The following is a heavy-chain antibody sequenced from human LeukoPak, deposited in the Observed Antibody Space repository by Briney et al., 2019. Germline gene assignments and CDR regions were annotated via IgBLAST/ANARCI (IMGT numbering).Heavy chain of an antibody. CDR3: AGTPRAYSYGFPDY. CDR2: IRSKTYDETT. CDR1: GLTFGDYA. J-gene: IGHJ4*02. Sequence: PGRSLRLSCTASGLTFGDYAMSWVRQAPGKGLEWVGFIRSKTYDETTEYAASVKGRFTISRDDSKSTAYLQMNSLKTEDTAVYYCAGTPRAYSYGFPDYWGQGTLVTVSS. V-gene: IGHV3-49*04. D-gene: IGHD5-18*01.